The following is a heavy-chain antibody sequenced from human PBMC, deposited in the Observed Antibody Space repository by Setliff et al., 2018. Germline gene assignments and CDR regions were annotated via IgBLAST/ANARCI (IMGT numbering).Heavy chain of an antibody. CDR1: GYSFTGYY. CDR3: ARGGMAAAGRKGVFEY. J-gene: IGHJ4*02. D-gene: IGHD6-13*01. Sequence: GASVKVSCKASGYSFTGYYMHWVRQAPGQGLEWMGIIHTGGGSASYAQKFQGRVTMTSDTSTSTVYMEVNSVTSDDTATYYCARGGMAAAGRKGVFEYWGQGTVVTVSS. V-gene: IGHV1-46*01. CDR2: IHTGGGSA.